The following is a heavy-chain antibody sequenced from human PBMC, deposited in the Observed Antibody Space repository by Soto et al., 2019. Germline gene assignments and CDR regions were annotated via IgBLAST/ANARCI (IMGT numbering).Heavy chain of an antibody. D-gene: IGHD6-13*01. V-gene: IGHV4-30-4*01. Sequence: SETLSLTCTVSGGSISSGDYYWNWIRQPPGKGLEWIGYIYYSGSTYYNPSLKSRVTISVDTSKNQFSLKLSSVTAADTAVYYCARAFGAAAGAPFDYWGQGTLVTVSS. CDR2: IYYSGST. J-gene: IGHJ4*02. CDR3: ARAFGAAAGAPFDY. CDR1: GGSISSGDYY.